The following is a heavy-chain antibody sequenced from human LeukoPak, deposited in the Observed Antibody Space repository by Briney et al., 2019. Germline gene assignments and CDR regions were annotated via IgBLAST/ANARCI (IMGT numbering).Heavy chain of an antibody. Sequence: PSETLSLTCAVYGGSFSGYYWSWIRQPPGKGLEWIGEINHSGSTNNNPSLKSRVTISVDTSKNQFSLKLSSVTTADTAVYYCARVSIAAAGIYYYYMDVWGKGTTVTVSS. D-gene: IGHD6-13*01. CDR3: ARVSIAAAGIYYYYMDV. CDR2: INHSGST. J-gene: IGHJ6*03. V-gene: IGHV4-34*01. CDR1: GGSFSGYY.